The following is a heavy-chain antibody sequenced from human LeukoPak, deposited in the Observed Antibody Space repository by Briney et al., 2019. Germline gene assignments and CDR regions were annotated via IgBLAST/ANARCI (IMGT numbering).Heavy chain of an antibody. D-gene: IGHD2-2*02. Sequence: SETLSLTCTVSGGSISSSSYYWGWIRQPPGKGLEWIGSIYYSGSTYYNPSLKSRVTISVDTSKNQFSLKLSSVTAADTAVYYCARQNNVVVPAAIDYWGQGTLVTVSS. V-gene: IGHV4-39*01. CDR2: IYYSGST. J-gene: IGHJ4*02. CDR3: ARQNNVVVPAAIDY. CDR1: GGSISSSSYY.